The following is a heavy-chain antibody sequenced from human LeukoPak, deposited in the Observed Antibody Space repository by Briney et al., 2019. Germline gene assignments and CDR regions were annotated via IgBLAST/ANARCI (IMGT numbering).Heavy chain of an antibody. CDR2: ISYDGSNK. J-gene: IGHJ4*02. V-gene: IGHV3-30-3*01. CDR1: GFTFSSYA. D-gene: IGHD1-26*01. CDR3: ARGRTARELLSSPLSY. Sequence: GGSLRLSCAASGFTFSSYAMHWVRQAPGKGLEWVAVISYDGSNKYYADSVKGRFTISRDNSKNTLYLQMNSLRAEDTAVYYCARGRTARELLSSPLSYWGQGTLVTVSS.